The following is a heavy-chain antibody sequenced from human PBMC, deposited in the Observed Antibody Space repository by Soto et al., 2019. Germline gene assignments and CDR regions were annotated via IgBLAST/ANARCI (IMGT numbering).Heavy chain of an antibody. CDR2: MNPNSGNT. J-gene: IGHJ4*02. CDR3: ARVRGYSYGARWYFDY. D-gene: IGHD5-18*01. CDR1: GDTFSFYD. V-gene: IGHV1-8*02. Sequence: ASVKVSFKASGDTFSFYDINWVRQATGQGLEWMGWMNPNSGNTGYAQKFQGRVTMTRNTSISTAYMELSSLRSEDTAVYYCARVRGYSYGARWYFDYWGQGTLVTVSS.